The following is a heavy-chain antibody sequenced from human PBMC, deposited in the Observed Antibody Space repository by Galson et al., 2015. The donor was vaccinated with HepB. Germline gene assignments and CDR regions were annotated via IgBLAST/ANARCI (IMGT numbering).Heavy chain of an antibody. V-gene: IGHV6-1*01. D-gene: IGHD5-12*01. CDR2: TFYRSKWYY. CDR1: GDSVSTNSAV. J-gene: IGHJ4*02. Sequence: CAISGDSVSTNSAVWNWIRQSPSRGLEWLGRTFYRSKWYYDYAESVKSRITINPDTSKNQFSLQMTSVTPDDTAVYYCAREEIVTRFDYWGLGTQVTVSS. CDR3: AREEIVTRFDY.